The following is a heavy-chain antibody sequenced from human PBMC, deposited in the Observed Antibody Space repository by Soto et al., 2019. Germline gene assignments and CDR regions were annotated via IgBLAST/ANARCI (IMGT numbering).Heavy chain of an antibody. CDR3: ARVLGYCSGGSCQRWFDP. Sequence: SETLSLTCTVSGGSISSYYWSWIRQPAGKGLEWIGRIYTSGSTNYNPSLKSRVTMSVDTSKNQFSLKLSSVTAADTAVYYCARVLGYCSGGSCQRWFDPWGQGTLVTVSS. D-gene: IGHD2-15*01. CDR1: GGSISSYY. CDR2: IYTSGST. J-gene: IGHJ5*02. V-gene: IGHV4-4*07.